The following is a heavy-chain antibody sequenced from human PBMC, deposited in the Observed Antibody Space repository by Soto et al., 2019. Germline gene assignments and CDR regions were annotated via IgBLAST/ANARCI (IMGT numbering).Heavy chain of an antibody. CDR2: ISASGGNT. V-gene: IGHV3-23*01. Sequence: PGGSLRLAGAASGFTVSSSSMSWVRQAPGKGLEWVSTISASGGNTYYADSVKGRFTISRDNSKNTLYLQMNSLRAEDTAVYYCAKDIDYDSSGYYSPFDYWGQGALVTVSS. D-gene: IGHD3-22*01. J-gene: IGHJ4*02. CDR1: GFTVSSSS. CDR3: AKDIDYDSSGYYSPFDY.